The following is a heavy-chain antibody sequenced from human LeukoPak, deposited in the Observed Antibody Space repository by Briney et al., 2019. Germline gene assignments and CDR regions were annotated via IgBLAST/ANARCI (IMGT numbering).Heavy chain of an antibody. Sequence: SETLSLTCTVSGGSISSYYWSWIRQPPGKGLEWIGYIYYSGSTNYNPSLKSRVTISVDTSKNQFSLKLSSVTAADTAVYYCARVFGGNTAVDYWGQGTLVTVSS. V-gene: IGHV4-59*01. CDR1: GGSISSYY. CDR3: ARVFGGNTAVDY. J-gene: IGHJ4*02. CDR2: IYYSGST. D-gene: IGHD4-23*01.